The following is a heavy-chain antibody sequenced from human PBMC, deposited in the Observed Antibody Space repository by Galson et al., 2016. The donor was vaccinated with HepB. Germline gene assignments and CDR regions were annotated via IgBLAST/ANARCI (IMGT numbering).Heavy chain of an antibody. J-gene: IGHJ6*02. CDR2: LNPTGGST. V-gene: IGHV1-46*01. D-gene: IGHD2-8*01. CDR3: ATLYGRMDV. CDR1: GYTFTSYY. Sequence: SVKVSCKGSGYTFTSYYIHWVRQAPGQGLEWMGILNPTGGSTRYAQEFQGRVTMTRDTSTSTVYMELSSLRSEDTAIYYCATLYGRMDVWGQGTTVTVSS.